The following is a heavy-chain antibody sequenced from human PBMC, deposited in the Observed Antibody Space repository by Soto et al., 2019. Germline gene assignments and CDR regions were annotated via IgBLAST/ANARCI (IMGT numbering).Heavy chain of an antibody. J-gene: IGHJ4*02. V-gene: IGHV3-11*05. D-gene: IGHD6-19*01. CDR3: ARDRGAVTGQYFDY. CDR1: GFTFSAVY. Sequence: QVQLEESGGGLVKPGGSLRLFCAASGFTFSAVYMSWIRQAPNKGLEYISYISSSGTSANYADSVKGRFTISRDNAKNSLYLQMNSLRAEDTAVYYCARDRGAVTGQYFDYWGQGALVTVSS. CDR2: ISSSGTSA.